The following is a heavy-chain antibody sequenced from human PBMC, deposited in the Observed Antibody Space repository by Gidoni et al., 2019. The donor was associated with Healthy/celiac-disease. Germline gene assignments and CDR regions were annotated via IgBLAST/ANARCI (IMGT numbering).Heavy chain of an antibody. V-gene: IGHV4-39*01. CDR2: IYYSGST. CDR1: GGSISSSSYY. CDR3: ASDPNYYDSSDHGNYYYYGMDV. J-gene: IGHJ6*02. Sequence: QLQLQESGPGLGKPSETLSLTCTVAGGSISSSSYYWGWIRQPPGKGLEWMGSIYYSGSTHYNPSLKGRVTISVDTSKNQFSLKLSSVTAADTAVYYCASDPNYYDSSDHGNYYYYGMDVWGQGTTVTVSS. D-gene: IGHD3-22*01.